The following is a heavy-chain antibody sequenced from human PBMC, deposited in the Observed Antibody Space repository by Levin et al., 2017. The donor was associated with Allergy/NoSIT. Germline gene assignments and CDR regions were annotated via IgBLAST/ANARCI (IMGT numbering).Heavy chain of an antibody. D-gene: IGHD3-22*01. V-gene: IGHV1-18*01. CDR2: ISAYNGNT. CDR3: ARVGWYYDSSGGDY. CDR1: GYTFTSYG. J-gene: IGHJ4*02. Sequence: GESLKISCKASGYTFTSYGISWVRQAPGQGLEWMGWISAYNGNTNYAQKLQGRVTMTTDTSTSTAYMELRSLRSDDTAVYYCARVGWYYDSSGGDYWGQGTLVTVSS.